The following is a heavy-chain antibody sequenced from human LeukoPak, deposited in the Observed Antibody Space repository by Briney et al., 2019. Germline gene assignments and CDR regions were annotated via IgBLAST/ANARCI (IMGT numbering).Heavy chain of an antibody. D-gene: IGHD2-2*03. CDR3: ATGYCSSTSCHSNFDY. Sequence: PSETLSLTCTVSGGSISRGGYYWSWIRQLPGKGLEXXXXIYYSGNTYYDPSLKSRVTISVDTSKNQFSLKLSSVTAADTAVYYCATGYCSSTSCHSNFDYWGQGTLVTVSS. V-gene: IGHV4-61*08. J-gene: IGHJ4*02. CDR1: GGSISRGGYY. CDR2: IYYSGNT.